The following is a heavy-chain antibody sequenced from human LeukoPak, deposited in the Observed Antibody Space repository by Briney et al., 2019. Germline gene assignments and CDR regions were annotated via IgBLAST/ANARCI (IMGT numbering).Heavy chain of an antibody. J-gene: IGHJ6*02. CDR1: GFTVSSNY. Sequence: GGSLRLSCAASGFTVSSNYMSWVRQAPGKGLEWVSVIYSGGSTYYADSVKGRFTISRDNSKNTLYLQTNSLRAEDTALYYCARGWSTVTHYYYYGVDVWGQGTTVTVSS. D-gene: IGHD4-11*01. CDR3: ARGWSTVTHYYYYGVDV. V-gene: IGHV3-53*01. CDR2: IYSGGST.